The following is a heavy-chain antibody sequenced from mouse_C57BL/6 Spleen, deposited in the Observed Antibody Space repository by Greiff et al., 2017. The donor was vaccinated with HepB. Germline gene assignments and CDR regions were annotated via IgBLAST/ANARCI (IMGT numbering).Heavy chain of an antibody. D-gene: IGHD1-1*01. V-gene: IGHV1-53*01. CDR1: GYTFTSYW. Sequence: VQLQQPGTELVKPGASVKLSCKASGYTFTSYWMHWVKQRPGQGLEWIGNINPSNGGTNYNEKFKSKATLTVDKSSSTAYMQLSSLTSEDSAVYYCARWGYYGSSPYWYFDVWGTGTTVTVSS. J-gene: IGHJ1*03. CDR2: INPSNGGT. CDR3: ARWGYYGSSPYWYFDV.